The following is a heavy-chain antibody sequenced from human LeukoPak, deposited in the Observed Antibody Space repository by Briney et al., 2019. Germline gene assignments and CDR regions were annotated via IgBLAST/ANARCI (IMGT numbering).Heavy chain of an antibody. CDR2: INPNSGGT. CDR3: ARGPTRGIAVAGTRY. D-gene: IGHD6-19*01. Sequence: GASVKVSCKASGYTFTGYYMHWVRQAPGQGLEWMGWINPNSGGTNYAQKFQGRVTMTRDTSISTAYMELSRLRSDDTAVYYCARGPTRGIAVAGTRYWGQGTLVTVSS. J-gene: IGHJ4*02. V-gene: IGHV1-2*02. CDR1: GYTFTGYY.